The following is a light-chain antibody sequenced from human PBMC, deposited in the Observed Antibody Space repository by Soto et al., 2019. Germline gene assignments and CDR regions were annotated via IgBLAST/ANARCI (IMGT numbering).Light chain of an antibody. V-gene: IGLV1-40*01. CDR1: MSNIGAGYD. CDR3: QSYDSGLVGLS. J-gene: IGLJ2*01. CDR2: GHS. Sequence: QSVLAQPPSVSGAPGQRVTIASTGSMSNIGAGYDVHWYRHLPGAAPQFLLSGHSHRPSGVPDRLSGSQSGTSASLAIPGLQAEDEATDYCQSYDSGLVGLSFGAGTKLTFL.